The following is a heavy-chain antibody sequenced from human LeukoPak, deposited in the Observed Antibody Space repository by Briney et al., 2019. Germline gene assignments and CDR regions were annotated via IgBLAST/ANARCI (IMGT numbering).Heavy chain of an antibody. CDR3: ASGDGYNHDY. CDR2: IYHSGST. J-gene: IGHJ4*02. Sequence: KASETLSLTCTVSGGSISSSFYYWGWIRQPPGKGLEWIGSIYHSGSTYYNPSLKSRVTISVDTSRNQFSLKLSSVTAADTAVYYCASGDGYNHDYWAREPWSPSPQ. CDR1: GGSISSSFYY. D-gene: IGHD5-24*01. V-gene: IGHV4-39*07.